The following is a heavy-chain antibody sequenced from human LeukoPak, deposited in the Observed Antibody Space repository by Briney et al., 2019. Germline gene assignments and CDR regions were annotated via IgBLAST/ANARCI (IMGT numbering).Heavy chain of an antibody. J-gene: IGHJ4*02. V-gene: IGHV4-34*01. D-gene: IGHD3-10*01. CDR3: ARAGRVRGVIRY. CDR1: GGSFSGYY. CDR2: INHSGST. Sequence: SETLSLTCAVYGGSFSGYYWSWIRQPPGKGLEWIGEINHSGSTNYNPSLKSRVTISVDTSKNQFSLKLSSVTAADTAVYYCARAGRVRGVIRYWGQGTLVTVSS.